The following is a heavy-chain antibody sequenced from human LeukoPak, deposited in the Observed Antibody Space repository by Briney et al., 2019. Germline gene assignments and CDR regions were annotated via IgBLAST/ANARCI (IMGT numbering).Heavy chain of an antibody. J-gene: IGHJ4*02. CDR2: ISSSSSYI. Sequence: PGGSLRLSCAASGFTFSSYSMNWVRQAPGKGLEWVSSISSSSSYIYYADSVKGRFTISRDNAKNSLYLQMNSLRTEDTALYYCAREYYDSGAYYSLDSWGRGTLVTVSS. D-gene: IGHD3-22*01. CDR3: AREYYDSGAYYSLDS. V-gene: IGHV3-21*04. CDR1: GFTFSSYS.